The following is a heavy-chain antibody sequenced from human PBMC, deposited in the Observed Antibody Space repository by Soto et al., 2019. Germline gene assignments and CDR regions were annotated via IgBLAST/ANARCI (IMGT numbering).Heavy chain of an antibody. CDR1: GGTFSSYA. V-gene: IGHV1-69*06. Sequence: SVKVSCKASGGTFSSYAISWVRQAPGQGLEWMGGIIPIFGTANYAQKFQGRVTITADKSTSTAYMELSSLRSEDTAVYYCASNGRGYSYEYYFDYWGQGTLVTVSS. CDR2: IIPIFGTA. D-gene: IGHD5-18*01. CDR3: ASNGRGYSYEYYFDY. J-gene: IGHJ4*02.